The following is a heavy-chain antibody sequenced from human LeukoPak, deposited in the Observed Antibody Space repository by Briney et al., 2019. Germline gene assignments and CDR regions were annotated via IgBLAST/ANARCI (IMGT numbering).Heavy chain of an antibody. CDR1: GGSFSGYYW. CDR3: LRSGFDY. V-gene: IGHV3-74*01. J-gene: IGHJ4*02. D-gene: IGHD6-25*01. Sequence: PSETLSLTCAVYGGSFSGYYWMHWVRQAPGKGLVWVSRINSDGSSTSYADSVKGRFIISRDNAKNTLYLQMNSLRAEDTAVYYCLRSGFDYWGQGTLVTVSS. CDR2: INSDGSST.